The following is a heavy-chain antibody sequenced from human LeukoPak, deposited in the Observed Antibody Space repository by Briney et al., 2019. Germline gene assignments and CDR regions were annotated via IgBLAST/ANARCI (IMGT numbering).Heavy chain of an antibody. D-gene: IGHD5-12*01. CDR3: ARGLNSISPVATDYYYMDV. J-gene: IGHJ6*03. V-gene: IGHV4-61*02. Sequence: SETLSLTCTVPGGSISSGSYYWSWIRQPAGKGLEWIGRIYTSGSTNYNPSLKSRVTISVDTSKNQFSLKLSSVTAADTAVYYCARGLNSISPVATDYYYMDVWGKGTTVTVSS. CDR2: IYTSGST. CDR1: GGSISSGSYY.